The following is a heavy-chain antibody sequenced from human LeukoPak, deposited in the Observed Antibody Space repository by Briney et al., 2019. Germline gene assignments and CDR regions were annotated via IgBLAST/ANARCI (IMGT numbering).Heavy chain of an antibody. D-gene: IGHD3-10*01. CDR1: GFTFSSYS. CDR2: ISGSSSTI. Sequence: GGSLRLSYAASGFTFSSYSMNWVRQAPGKGLEWVSYISGSSSTIYYADSVKGRFTISRDNAKNSLYLQMNSLRAEDTAVYYCAKGYYGSGTYGWFDPWGQGTLVTVSS. V-gene: IGHV3-48*01. J-gene: IGHJ5*02. CDR3: AKGYYGSGTYGWFDP.